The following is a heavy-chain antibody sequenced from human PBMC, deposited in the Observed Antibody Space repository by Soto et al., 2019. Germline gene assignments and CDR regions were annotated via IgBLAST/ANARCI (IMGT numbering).Heavy chain of an antibody. CDR3: AREGSSVGATPPYWFDP. V-gene: IGHV4-30-4*01. Sequence: QVQLQESGPGLVKPSQTLSLTCTVSGGSISSGDYYWSWIRQPPGKGLEWIGYIYYSGSTYYNPSLKSRVTRSVDTSKNQFSLKLSSVTAADTAVYYCAREGSSVGATPPYWFDPWGQGTLVTVYS. J-gene: IGHJ5*02. D-gene: IGHD1-26*01. CDR1: GGSISSGDYY. CDR2: IYYSGST.